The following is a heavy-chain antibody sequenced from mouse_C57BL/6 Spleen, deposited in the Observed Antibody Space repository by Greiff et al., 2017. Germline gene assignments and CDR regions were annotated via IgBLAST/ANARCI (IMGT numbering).Heavy chain of an antibody. CDR3: ARDLPNTGAMDY. CDR1: GYTFTSYW. J-gene: IGHJ4*01. V-gene: IGHV1-50*01. Sequence: QVQLQQPGAELVKPGASVKLSCKASGYTFTSYWMQWVKQRPGQGLEWIGEIDPSDSYTNYDQKFKGKATLTVDTSSSTAYMQLSSLTSEDSAVYYCARDLPNTGAMDYWGQGTSVTVSS. CDR2: IDPSDSYT. D-gene: IGHD1-1*01.